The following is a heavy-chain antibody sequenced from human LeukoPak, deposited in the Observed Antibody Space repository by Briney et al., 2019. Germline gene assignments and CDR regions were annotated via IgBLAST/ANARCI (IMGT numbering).Heavy chain of an antibody. CDR2: MPYDGSNK. D-gene: IGHD6-13*01. Sequence: GGSLRLPCAASGFTFSSYGMNWVRQAPGKGLEWVAFMPYDGSNKYYADSVRGRFTISRDNSKNTVHLQMNSLRAEDMALYYCAKDRAGCSSNSDAFDLWGQGTMVTVSS. V-gene: IGHV3-30*02. CDR1: GFTFSSYG. J-gene: IGHJ3*01. CDR3: AKDRAGCSSNSDAFDL.